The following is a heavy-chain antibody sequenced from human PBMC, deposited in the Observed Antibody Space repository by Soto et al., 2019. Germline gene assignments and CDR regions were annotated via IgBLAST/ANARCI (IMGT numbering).Heavy chain of an antibody. V-gene: IGHV3-33*01. D-gene: IGHD3-16*01. J-gene: IGHJ4*02. CDR1: GFTFSSHG. Sequence: GGSLRLSCAASGFTFSSHGMHWVRQAPGKGLEWVAVIWYDGSNKYYGDSVEGRFTISRDNSKNTLYLQMNSLRAEDTAVYYCARWGNNKKLDYWGQGTQVTVSS. CDR2: IWYDGSNK. CDR3: ARWGNNKKLDY.